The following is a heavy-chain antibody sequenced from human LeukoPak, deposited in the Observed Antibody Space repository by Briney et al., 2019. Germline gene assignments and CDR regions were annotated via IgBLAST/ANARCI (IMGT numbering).Heavy chain of an antibody. J-gene: IGHJ4*02. CDR3: ARDLMTTVTSSPH. D-gene: IGHD4-17*01. V-gene: IGHV1-2*02. Sequence: ASVKVSCKASGYTFTGYYMHWVRQAPGQGLEWMGWINPNSGGTNYAQKSQGRVTMTRDTSISTAYMELSRLRSDDTAVYYCARDLMTTVTSSPHWGQGTLVTVSS. CDR1: GYTFTGYY. CDR2: INPNSGGT.